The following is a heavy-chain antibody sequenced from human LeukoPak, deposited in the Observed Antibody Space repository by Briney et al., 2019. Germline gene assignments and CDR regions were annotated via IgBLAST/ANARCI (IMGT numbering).Heavy chain of an antibody. V-gene: IGHV3-53*01. Sequence: GGSLRLSCAASGFTVSNSYMSWVRQAPGKGLEWVSLIYAGGSPHYADSVKGRFTISRDTSKNTLYLQMNSLRAEDTAVYYCARGAELWFGEWGQGTLVTVSS. D-gene: IGHD3-10*01. CDR1: GFTVSNSY. CDR2: IYAGGSP. J-gene: IGHJ4*02. CDR3: ARGAELWFGE.